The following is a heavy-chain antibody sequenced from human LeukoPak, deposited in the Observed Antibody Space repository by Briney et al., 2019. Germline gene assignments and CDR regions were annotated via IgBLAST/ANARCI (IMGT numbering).Heavy chain of an antibody. CDR3: ARRSYSASFDP. D-gene: IGHD2-21*01. J-gene: IGHJ5*02. V-gene: IGHV4-59*12. CDR1: GGSLSSYY. Sequence: SETLSLTCTVPGGSLSSYYWSWIRQPPGKGLEWIGYIYYSGSTNYNPSLKSRVTISVDTSKNQFSLKLSSVTAADTAVYYCARRSYSASFDPWGQGSLVTVSS. CDR2: IYYSGST.